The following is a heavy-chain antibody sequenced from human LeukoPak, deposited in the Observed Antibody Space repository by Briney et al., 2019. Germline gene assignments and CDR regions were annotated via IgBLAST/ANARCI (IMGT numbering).Heavy chain of an antibody. Sequence: ASVKVSCKASGYTFTSYYMHWVRQAPGQGLEWMGIINPSGGSTSYAQKFQGRVTMTRDTSTSTVYMELSSLRSEDTAVYYCARDVAAAGTGYNWFDPWGQGTLDTVSS. CDR2: INPSGGST. CDR3: ARDVAAAGTGYNWFDP. D-gene: IGHD6-13*01. CDR1: GYTFTSYY. J-gene: IGHJ5*02. V-gene: IGHV1-46*01.